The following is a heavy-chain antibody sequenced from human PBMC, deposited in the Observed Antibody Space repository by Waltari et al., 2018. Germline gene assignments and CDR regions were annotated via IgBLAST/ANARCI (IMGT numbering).Heavy chain of an antibody. V-gene: IGHV3-30*18. CDR1: GFVFRNYG. J-gene: IGHJ5*02. D-gene: IGHD3-10*01. CDR2: ISYDGSQK. CDR3: AKDDSGAELDP. Sequence: QMEVVESGGGVVHVGGSLRLSCVASGFVFRNYGLLWVRQAPGKGLEWVAIISYDGSQKYYVESVKGRFTISRDDSKNTMYLQMSSLRVEDTAVYFCAKDDSGAELDPWGQGTLVTVSS.